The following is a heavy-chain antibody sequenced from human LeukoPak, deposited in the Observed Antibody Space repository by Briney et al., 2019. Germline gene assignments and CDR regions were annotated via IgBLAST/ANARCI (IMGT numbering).Heavy chain of an antibody. J-gene: IGHJ5*02. D-gene: IGHD6-13*01. CDR3: ARSSSTNWFDP. Sequence: SETLSLTCTVSGGSISSYYWNWIRQPPGKGLEWIAYIYYSGSTNYNPSLKSRVTISVDTSKNQFSLKLSSVTAADTAVYYCARSSSTNWFDPWGQGTLVTVSS. CDR1: GGSISSYY. CDR2: IYYSGST. V-gene: IGHV4-59*01.